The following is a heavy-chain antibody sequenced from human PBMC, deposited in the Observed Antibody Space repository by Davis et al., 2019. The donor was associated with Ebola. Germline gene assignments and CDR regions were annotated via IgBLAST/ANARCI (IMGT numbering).Heavy chain of an antibody. CDR1: GYTFTGYY. V-gene: IGHV1-2*06. J-gene: IGHJ5*02. Sequence: AASVKVSCKASGYTFTGYYMHWVRQAPGQGLEWMGRINPNSGGTNYAQKFQGRVTMTRDTSISTAYMELSRLRSDDTAVYYCASATVGYCTNGVCYGGWFDPWGQGTLVTVSS. CDR2: INPNSGGT. CDR3: ASATVGYCTNGVCYGGWFDP. D-gene: IGHD2-8*01.